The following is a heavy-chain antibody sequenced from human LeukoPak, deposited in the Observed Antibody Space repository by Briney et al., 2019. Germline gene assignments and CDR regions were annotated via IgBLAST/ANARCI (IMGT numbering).Heavy chain of an antibody. CDR1: GDSITSYY. CDR3: AGVFSGRRPFEL. V-gene: IGHV4-59*01. CDR2: VYYRGAT. D-gene: IGHD3-10*01. J-gene: IGHJ4*02. Sequence: PSETLSLTCTVSGDSITSYYWNRIRQPPGKGLEWIGYVYYRGATNYNPSLKTRVTTSIDTSKKQFSLKLSSVTAADTAVYFCAGVFSGRRPFELWGKGTLVTVSS.